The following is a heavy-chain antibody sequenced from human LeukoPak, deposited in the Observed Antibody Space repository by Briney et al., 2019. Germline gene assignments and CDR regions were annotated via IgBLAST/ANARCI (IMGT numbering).Heavy chain of an antibody. CDR2: ISSRSSYK. V-gene: IGHV3-21*01. D-gene: IGHD2-21*02. CDR1: GFTLSSYS. Sequence: GGSLRLSCAASGFTLSSYSMNWVRQAPGKGVEWVSSISSRSSYKYYADSVKGRFAISRDNAKNSLYLQMNGLRAEDTAVYYCARLVVTAIATDIWGQGTMVTVSS. J-gene: IGHJ3*02. CDR3: ARLVVTAIATDI.